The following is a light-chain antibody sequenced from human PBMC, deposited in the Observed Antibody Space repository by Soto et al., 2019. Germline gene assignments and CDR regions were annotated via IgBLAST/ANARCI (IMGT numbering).Light chain of an antibody. CDR3: QLYGDSPMYT. V-gene: IGKV3-20*01. CDR1: QSVSDSS. CDR2: GAS. J-gene: IGKJ2*01. Sequence: EIVLTQSPGTLSLSPGELATLSCRSSQSVSDSSLAWYHQKPGQAPRLLIYGASRRATGIPDTFSGSGSGTDFTLTISRLEPDDFAVYYCQLYGDSPMYTFGQGTKLEIK.